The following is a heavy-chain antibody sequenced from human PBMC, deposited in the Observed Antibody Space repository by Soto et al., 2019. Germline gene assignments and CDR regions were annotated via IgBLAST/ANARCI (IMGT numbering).Heavy chain of an antibody. CDR2: IIPILGIA. Sequence: QVQLVQSGAEVKKPGSSVKVSCKASGGTFSSYTISWVRQAPGQGLEWMGRIIPILGIANYAQKFQGRVTITADKSTSTAYMELSSLRSEDTAVYYCARDEGARPYNWCDPWGQGTLVTVSS. CDR3: ARDEGARPYNWCDP. V-gene: IGHV1-69*08. CDR1: GGTFSSYT. J-gene: IGHJ5*02. D-gene: IGHD3-16*01.